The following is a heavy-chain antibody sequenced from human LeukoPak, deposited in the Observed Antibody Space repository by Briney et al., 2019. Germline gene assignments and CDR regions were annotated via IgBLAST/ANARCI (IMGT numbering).Heavy chain of an antibody. D-gene: IGHD6-6*01. J-gene: IGHJ5*02. V-gene: IGHV1-58*02. Sequence: ASVKVSCKASGFTFTSSAMQWVRQARGQRLEWIGWIVVGSGNTNYAQKFQERVTITRDMSTSTAYMELSSLRSEDTAVYYCARDFEYSSSREDSPPNWFDPWGQGTLVTVSS. CDR2: IVVGSGNT. CDR3: ARDFEYSSSREDSPPNWFDP. CDR1: GFTFTSSA.